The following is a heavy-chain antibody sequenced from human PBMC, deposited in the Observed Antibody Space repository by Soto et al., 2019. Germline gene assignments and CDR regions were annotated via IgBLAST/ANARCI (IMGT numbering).Heavy chain of an antibody. CDR3: ARDQRRQYYYDSSGYYTPGYYGMDV. J-gene: IGHJ6*02. CDR1: GYTFTSYY. V-gene: IGHV1-46*01. CDR2: INPSGGST. D-gene: IGHD3-22*01. Sequence: ASVKVSCKASGYTFTSYYMHWVRQAPGQGLEWMGIINPSGGSTSYAQKFQGRVTMTGDTSTSTVYMELSSLRSEDTAVYYCARDQRRQYYYDSSGYYTPGYYGMDVWGQGTTVTVSS.